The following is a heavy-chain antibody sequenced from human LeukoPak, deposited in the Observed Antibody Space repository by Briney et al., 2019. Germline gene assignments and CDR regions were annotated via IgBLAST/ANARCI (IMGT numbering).Heavy chain of an antibody. V-gene: IGHV3-11*04. D-gene: IGHD6-19*01. J-gene: IGHJ5*02. CDR1: GFTFSDYY. CDR3: ARDQTAITVAATGWFDP. CDR2: ISNSGTTR. Sequence: GGSLRLSCAASGFTFSDYYMSWIRQAPGRGLEWVSYISNSGTTRYYADSVKGRFTISRDNAKNSLYLQMNSLRAEDTAVYYCARDQTAITVAATGWFDPWGQGTLVTVSS.